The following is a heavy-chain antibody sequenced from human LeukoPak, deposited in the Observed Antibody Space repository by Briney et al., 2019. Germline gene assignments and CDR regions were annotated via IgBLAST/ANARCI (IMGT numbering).Heavy chain of an antibody. CDR2: INHSGST. D-gene: IGHD2-15*01. V-gene: IGHV4-34*01. J-gene: IGHJ4*02. CDR3: ARATPGYCSGGSCYQTFDY. CDR1: GGSISSYY. Sequence: SETLSLTCTVSGGSISSYYWSWIRQPPGKGLEWIGEINHSGSTNYNPSLKSRVTISVDTSKNQFSLKLSSVTAANTAVYYCARATPGYCSGGSCYQTFDYWGQGTLVTVSS.